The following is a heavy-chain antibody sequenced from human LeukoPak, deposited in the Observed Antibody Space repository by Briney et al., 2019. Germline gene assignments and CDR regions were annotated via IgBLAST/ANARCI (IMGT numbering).Heavy chain of an antibody. CDR3: TTRPDTIGYYDFYFDS. CDR1: GFTFSNAW. Sequence: TGGSLRLSCAASGFTFSNAWMSWVCQAPGKGLEWVGRIKSKTDGGTTDYAAPVKGRFTISRDDSKNMLYLQMNSLKTEDTAVYYCTTRPDTIGYYDFYFDSWGQGALVTVSS. J-gene: IGHJ4*02. V-gene: IGHV3-15*01. D-gene: IGHD3-22*01. CDR2: IKSKTDGGTT.